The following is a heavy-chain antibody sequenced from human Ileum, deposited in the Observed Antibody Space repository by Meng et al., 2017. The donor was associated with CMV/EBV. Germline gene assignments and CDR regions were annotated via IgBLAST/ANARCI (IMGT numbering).Heavy chain of an antibody. V-gene: IGHV4-4*07. CDR1: GGSLTSYY. J-gene: IGHJ5*02. CDR2: IHPTGTT. D-gene: IGHD3-10*01. Sequence: QLKLQESGQILRQPSETPSLTGTVTGGSLTSYYWPWIRQPAGKGLEWIGRIHPTGTTDDNPSLRSRVSMSLDKSKNQFSLKLTSVTAADTAVYYCARAAARGVPVDLWGQGTLVTVSS. CDR3: ARAAARGVPVDL.